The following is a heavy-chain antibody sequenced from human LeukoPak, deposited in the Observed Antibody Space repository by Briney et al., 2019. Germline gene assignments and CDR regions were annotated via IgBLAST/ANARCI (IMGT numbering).Heavy chain of an antibody. CDR3: ARVGLKSYSSGWYGDY. Sequence: PGGSLRLSCAASGFTFSSYSMNWVRQAPGKGLEWVANIKQDGSEKYYVDSVKGRFTISRDNAKNSLYLQMNSLRAEDTAVYYCARVGLKSYSSGWYGDYWGQGTLVTVSS. CDR2: IKQDGSEK. V-gene: IGHV3-7*04. J-gene: IGHJ4*02. CDR1: GFTFSSYS. D-gene: IGHD6-19*01.